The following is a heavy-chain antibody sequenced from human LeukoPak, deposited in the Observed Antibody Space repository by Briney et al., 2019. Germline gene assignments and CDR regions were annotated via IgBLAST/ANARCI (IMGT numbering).Heavy chain of an antibody. CDR3: ARAFLVGYSPEEYFFDY. CDR1: GGSFSDYY. D-gene: IGHD2-15*01. Sequence: SETLSLTCAVYGGSFSDYYWSWIRQSPGKGLEWIGEINHRGRANYNPSLKSRVTISVDKSKNQFSLKLNSVTAADTAVYYCARAFLVGYSPEEYFFDYWGQGTLVTVSS. CDR2: INHRGRA. V-gene: IGHV4-34*01. J-gene: IGHJ4*02.